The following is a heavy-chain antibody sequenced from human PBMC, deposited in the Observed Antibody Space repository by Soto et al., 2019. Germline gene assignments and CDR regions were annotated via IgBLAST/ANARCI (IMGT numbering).Heavy chain of an antibody. J-gene: IGHJ4*02. CDR3: ARASVDTAMVIDY. Sequence: XGTLALTCTVSGGSISSYYWSGIRQPPGKGLEWIGYIYYSGSTNYNPSLKSRVTISVDTSKNQFSLKLSSVTAADTAVYYCARASVDTAMVIDYWGQGTLVTVSS. CDR1: GGSISSYY. V-gene: IGHV4-59*01. CDR2: IYYSGST. D-gene: IGHD5-18*01.